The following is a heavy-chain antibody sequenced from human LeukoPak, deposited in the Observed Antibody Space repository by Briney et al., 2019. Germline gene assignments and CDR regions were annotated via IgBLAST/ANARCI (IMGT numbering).Heavy chain of an antibody. D-gene: IGHD3-10*01. CDR3: ARVIAGGSGSYYNWFDP. CDR1: GVSIGNTNYY. V-gene: IGHV4-39*07. Sequence: SETLSLTCSVSGVSIGNTNYYWGWIRQPPGKGLEWIGNIYYNGNTYNNPSLKSRVTISVDRSKNQLSLKLSSVTAADTAVYYCARVIAGGSGSYYNWFDPWGQGTLVTVSS. CDR2: IYYNGNT. J-gene: IGHJ5*02.